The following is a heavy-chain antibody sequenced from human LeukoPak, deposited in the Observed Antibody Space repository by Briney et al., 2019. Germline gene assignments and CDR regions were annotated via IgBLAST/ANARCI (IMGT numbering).Heavy chain of an antibody. CDR1: GFTVSSNY. CDR2: IYSGGRT. CDR3: ARLWDTAMAIDY. V-gene: IGHV3-53*01. D-gene: IGHD5-18*01. J-gene: IGHJ4*02. Sequence: GGSLRLSCAASGFTVSSNYMSWVRQAPEKGLEWVSVIYSGGRTYYADSVKGRFTISRDTSKNTLYLQMNSLRAEDTAVYYCARLWDTAMAIDYWGQGTLVTVSS.